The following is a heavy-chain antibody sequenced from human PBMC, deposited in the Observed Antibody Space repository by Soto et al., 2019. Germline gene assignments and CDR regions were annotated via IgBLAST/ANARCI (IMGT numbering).Heavy chain of an antibody. Sequence: EVQLVESGGGLVQPGRSLRLSCAASGFTFDDYAMHWVRQAPGKGLEWVSGISWNSGSIGYADSVKGRFTISRDNAKNSLYLQMNSLRAEDTALYYCAKDYSLLDPHDAFDIWGQGTMVTVSS. D-gene: IGHD2-21*01. J-gene: IGHJ3*02. CDR2: ISWNSGSI. V-gene: IGHV3-9*01. CDR3: AKDYSLLDPHDAFDI. CDR1: GFTFDDYA.